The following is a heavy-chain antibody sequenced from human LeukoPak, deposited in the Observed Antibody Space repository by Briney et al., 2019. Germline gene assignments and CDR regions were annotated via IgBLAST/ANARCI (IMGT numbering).Heavy chain of an antibody. CDR1: GFTFSTYV. Sequence: GRSLRLSCVVSGFTFSTYVLNWVRQAPGKGLEWVSAISGSGGSTYYADSVKGRFTISRDNSKNTLYLQMNSLRAEDTAVYYCAKYQSHIAAAVTLDYWGQGTLVTVSS. CDR2: ISGSGGST. D-gene: IGHD6-13*01. J-gene: IGHJ4*02. CDR3: AKYQSHIAAAVTLDY. V-gene: IGHV3-23*01.